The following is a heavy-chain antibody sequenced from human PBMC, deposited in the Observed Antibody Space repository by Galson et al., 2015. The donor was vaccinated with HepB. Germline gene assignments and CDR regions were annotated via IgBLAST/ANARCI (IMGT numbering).Heavy chain of an antibody. D-gene: IGHD1-26*01. CDR3: ATEIRGVGSYHI. J-gene: IGHJ4*02. CDR2: IYYTGSD. CDR1: GDSISSSTYY. Sequence: LSLTCSVSGDSISSSTYYWGWLRQPPGKGLQWIASIYYTGSDFYYPSLRSRATISLDTSKNLFSLMVRYVTAADTATYYCATEIRGVGSYHIWGQGTLVTVSS. V-gene: IGHV4-39*07.